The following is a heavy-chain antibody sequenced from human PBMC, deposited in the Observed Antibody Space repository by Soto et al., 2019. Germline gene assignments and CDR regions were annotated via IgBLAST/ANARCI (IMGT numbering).Heavy chain of an antibody. V-gene: IGHV1-69*01. J-gene: IGHJ3*02. D-gene: IGHD3-22*01. CDR2: IIPIFGTA. CDR1: GGTFSSYA. Sequence: QVQLVQSGAEVKKPGSSVKVSCKASGGTFSSYAISWVRQAPGQGLKWMGGIIPIFGTANYAQKFQGRVTITADESTSTAYMELSSLRSEDTAVYYCARDRGTYYYDSRGDAVDIWGQGTMVTVSS. CDR3: ARDRGTYYYDSRGDAVDI.